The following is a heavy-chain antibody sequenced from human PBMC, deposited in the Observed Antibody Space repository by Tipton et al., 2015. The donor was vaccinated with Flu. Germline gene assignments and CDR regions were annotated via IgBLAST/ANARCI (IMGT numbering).Heavy chain of an antibody. V-gene: IGHV4-59*11. D-gene: IGHD5-24*01. CDR1: GGSISSHY. Sequence: TLSLTCTVSGGSISSHYWSWIRQPPGKGLEWIGYIYYSGSTNYNPSLKSRVTISLDTSKNQFSLRVNSVTAADTAVYYCARVDGTRGMDVWGQGTTVTVS. CDR2: IYYSGST. CDR3: ARVDGTRGMDV. J-gene: IGHJ6*02.